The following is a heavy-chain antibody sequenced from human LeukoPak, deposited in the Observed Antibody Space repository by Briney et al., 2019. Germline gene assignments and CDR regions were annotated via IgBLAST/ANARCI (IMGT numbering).Heavy chain of an antibody. Sequence: GGSLRLSCAASGFTVSSNYMSWVRQGPGKGLEWVALIYNDGSTHYTDSVKGRFTTSRDTSRNTLFLQMNSLRVEDSAMYYCVKRLTLGDLSIKGAFALWGQGTLVTVAS. J-gene: IGHJ3*01. CDR1: GFTVSSNY. D-gene: IGHD3-16*02. V-gene: IGHV3-53*01. CDR3: VKRLTLGDLSIKGAFAL. CDR2: IYNDGST.